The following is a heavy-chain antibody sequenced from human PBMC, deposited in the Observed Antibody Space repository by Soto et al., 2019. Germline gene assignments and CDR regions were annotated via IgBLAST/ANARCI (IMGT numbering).Heavy chain of an antibody. Sequence: SETLSLTCTVSGCSISSYYWSWIRQPPGKGLEWIGYIYYSGSTNYNPSLKSRVTISVDTSKNQFSLKLSSVTAADTAVYYCAREGVSSRWYNYYGMDVWGQGTTVTVSS. CDR3: AREGVSSRWYNYYGMDV. CDR2: IYYSGST. D-gene: IGHD6-13*01. J-gene: IGHJ6*02. CDR1: GCSISSYY. V-gene: IGHV4-59*01.